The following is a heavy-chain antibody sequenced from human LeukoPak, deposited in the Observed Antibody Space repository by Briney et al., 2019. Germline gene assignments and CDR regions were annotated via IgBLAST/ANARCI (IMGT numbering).Heavy chain of an antibody. J-gene: IGHJ6*02. CDR3: ARGGGLGATRDYDYYYGMDV. CDR2: IYYSGST. V-gene: IGHV4-61*01. CDR1: GGSVSSGSYY. D-gene: IGHD1-26*01. Sequence: SETLSLTCTVSGGSVSSGSYYWSWIRQPPWKGWEWIGYIYYSGSTNYNPSLKSRVTISVDTSKNQFSLKLSSVTAADTAVYYCARGGGLGATRDYDYYYGMDVWGQGTTVTVSS.